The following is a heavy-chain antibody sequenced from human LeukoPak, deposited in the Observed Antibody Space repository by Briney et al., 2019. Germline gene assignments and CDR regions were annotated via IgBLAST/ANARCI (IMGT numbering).Heavy chain of an antibody. CDR3: IRQNDYGDFRFGY. Sequence: PGGSLRLSCAAPGFTFSGSAVNWVRQASGKGPEWVGRIRSKANNYATAYIVSVKGRFTISRDDSKNTAYLQMNSLKTEDTAVYYCIRQNDYGDFRFGYWGQGSLGTVSS. CDR1: GFTFSGSA. J-gene: IGHJ4*02. D-gene: IGHD4-17*01. CDR2: IRSKANNYAT. V-gene: IGHV3-73*01.